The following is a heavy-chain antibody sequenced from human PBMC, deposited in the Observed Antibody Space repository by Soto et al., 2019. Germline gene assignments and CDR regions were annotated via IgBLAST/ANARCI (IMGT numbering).Heavy chain of an antibody. Sequence: EVQLVESGGGLVQPGGSLRLSCAASGFTFSTYWMHWVRQVPGKGLVWVSHIDNDGISTTYADSVKGRFTISRDNAKNTLYLQMNSLRAEDTAVYYCVRDEFGLGIDYWGLGTLVTVS. CDR1: GFTFSTYW. D-gene: IGHD1-26*01. V-gene: IGHV3-74*01. CDR3: VRDEFGLGIDY. CDR2: IDNDGIST. J-gene: IGHJ4*02.